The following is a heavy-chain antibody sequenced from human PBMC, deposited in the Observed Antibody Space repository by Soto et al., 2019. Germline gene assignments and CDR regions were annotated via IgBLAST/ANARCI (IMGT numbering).Heavy chain of an antibody. V-gene: IGHV3-23*01. CDR2: ISGSGGST. Sequence: GSLRLSCAASGFTFSSYAMSWVRQAPGKGLEWVSAISGSGGSTYYADSVKGRFTISRDNSKNTLYLQMNSLRAEDTAVYYCAKGGYSYGWGNGMDVWGQGTTVTVSS. J-gene: IGHJ6*02. CDR1: GFTFSSYA. D-gene: IGHD5-18*01. CDR3: AKGGYSYGWGNGMDV.